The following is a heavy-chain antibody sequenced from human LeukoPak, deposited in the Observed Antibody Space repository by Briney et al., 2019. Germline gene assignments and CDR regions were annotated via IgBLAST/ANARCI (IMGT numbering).Heavy chain of an antibody. CDR2: ISTTSSYI. V-gene: IGHV3-21*01. CDR1: GFTFSSYS. D-gene: IGHD6-19*01. Sequence: GGSLRLSCAASGFTFSSYSMNWVRQALGKGLEWVSSISTTSSYIYYADSVKGRFTISRDNAKNSLYLQMNSLRAEDTAVYYCARDGGAVAGTWDYYYGMDVWGQGTTVTVSS. CDR3: ARDGGAVAGTWDYYYGMDV. J-gene: IGHJ6*02.